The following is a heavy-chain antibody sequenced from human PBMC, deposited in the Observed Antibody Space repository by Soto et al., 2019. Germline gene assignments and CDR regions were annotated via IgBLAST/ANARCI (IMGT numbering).Heavy chain of an antibody. CDR2: ISTYNGNT. V-gene: IGHV1-18*01. Sequence: QVQLVQSGAEVKKPGASVKVSCKASGYTFTTYDIRWVRQAPGQGLEWMGRISTYNGNTNYPQSLQGRLTMTTDTSTTTAYMELRNLRSDDTAVYYCARDPYHVLMVNAPNLYGMDVW. D-gene: IGHD2-8*01. J-gene: IGHJ6*01. CDR1: GYTFTTYD. CDR3: ARDPYHVLMVNAPNLYGMDV.